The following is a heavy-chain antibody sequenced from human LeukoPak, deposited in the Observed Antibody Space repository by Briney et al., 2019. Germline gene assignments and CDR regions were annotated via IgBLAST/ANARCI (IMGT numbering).Heavy chain of an antibody. D-gene: IGHD3-9*01. CDR3: AKDYDILTGYFFAHPDY. V-gene: IGHV3-66*03. CDR2: TYANGIT. CDR1: GFTVTSTL. J-gene: IGHJ4*02. Sequence: GGSLRLSCAASGFTVTSTLMSWVRQAPGKGLEWVSVTYANGITDYADSVKGRFTISRDNSKNTLYLQMNSLRAEDTAVYYCAKDYDILTGYFFAHPDYWGQGTLVTVSS.